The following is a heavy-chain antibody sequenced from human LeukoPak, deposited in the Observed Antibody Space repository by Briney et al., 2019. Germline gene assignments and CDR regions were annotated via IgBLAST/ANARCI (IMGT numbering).Heavy chain of an antibody. CDR1: GGSISSSSYY. Sequence: TPSETLSLTCTVSGGSISSSSYYWGWIRQPPGKGLEWIGSIHYSGSTYYNPSLKSRVTISVDTSKNQFSLKLSSVTAADTAVYYCARGGPRVTMVRAVDYWGQGTLVTVSS. CDR2: IHYSGST. J-gene: IGHJ4*02. D-gene: IGHD3-10*01. V-gene: IGHV4-39*07. CDR3: ARGGPRVTMVRAVDY.